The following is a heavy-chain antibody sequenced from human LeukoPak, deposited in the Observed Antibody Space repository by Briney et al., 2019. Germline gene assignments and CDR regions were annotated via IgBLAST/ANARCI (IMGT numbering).Heavy chain of an antibody. Sequence: GESLKIPCKGSGYRFTSYWIGWVRPMPGKGLEWMGIIYPGDSDTRYSPSFQGQVTISADKSISTAYLQWSSLKASDTAMYYCALPAYYYDSSGPPPMDFQHWGQGTLVTVSS. CDR3: ALPAYYYDSSGPPPMDFQH. CDR2: IYPGDSDT. J-gene: IGHJ1*01. D-gene: IGHD3-22*01. CDR1: GYRFTSYW. V-gene: IGHV5-51*01.